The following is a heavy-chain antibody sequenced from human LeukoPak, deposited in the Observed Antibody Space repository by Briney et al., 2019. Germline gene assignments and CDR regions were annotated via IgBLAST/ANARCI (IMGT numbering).Heavy chain of an antibody. D-gene: IGHD5-12*01. CDR3: ARRGYSGYEGAWFVP. Sequence: GESLKISCKGSGYNFTTYWIGWVRQMPGQGLEWMGIIYPGDSDTRYSPSFRGQVTISADKSISTAYLEWNSLKASDTAMFYCARRGYSGYEGAWFVPWGQGTLVSVSS. J-gene: IGHJ5*02. CDR2: IYPGDSDT. V-gene: IGHV5-51*01. CDR1: GYNFTTYW.